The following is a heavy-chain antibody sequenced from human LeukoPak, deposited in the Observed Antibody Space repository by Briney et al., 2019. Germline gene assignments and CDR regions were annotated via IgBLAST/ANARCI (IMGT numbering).Heavy chain of an antibody. D-gene: IGHD4-17*01. Sequence: PSQTLSLTCTVSGGSISSSSYYWGWIRQPPWKGLEWIGSIYYSGSTYYNPSLKSRVTISVDTSKNQFSLKLSSVTAADTAVYYCARGRQFYGDYVVGWGQGTLVTVSS. J-gene: IGHJ4*02. CDR3: ARGRQFYGDYVVG. CDR2: IYYSGST. CDR1: GGSISSSSYY. V-gene: IGHV4-39*01.